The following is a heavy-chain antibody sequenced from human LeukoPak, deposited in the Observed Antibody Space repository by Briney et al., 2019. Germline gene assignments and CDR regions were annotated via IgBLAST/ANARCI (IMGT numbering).Heavy chain of an antibody. J-gene: IGHJ4*02. D-gene: IGHD6-19*01. Sequence: PGGSLRLSCAASGFTFSSYSMNWVRQAPGKGLEWVSYISSSSSTIYYADSVKGRFTISRDNAKNSLYLQMNSLRAEDTAVYYCARDLGGLSSGWYLGFDYWGQGTLVTVSS. CDR2: ISSSSSTI. CDR3: ARDLGGLSSGWYLGFDY. CDR1: GFTFSSYS. V-gene: IGHV3-48*04.